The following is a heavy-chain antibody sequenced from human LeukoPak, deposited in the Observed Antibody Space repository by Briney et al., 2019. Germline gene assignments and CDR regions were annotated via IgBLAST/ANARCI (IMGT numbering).Heavy chain of an antibody. J-gene: IGHJ4*02. CDR2: LYSGGSI. CDR1: GFTVSSNF. D-gene: IGHD3-10*01. CDR3: ARKGSGSYVDVSPHFDS. V-gene: IGHV3-66*01. Sequence: GGSLRLPCAASGFTVSSNFLSWVRQAPGKGLEWVSTLYSGGSIYYADSAKGRFTISRDDSKNTLYLQMNSLRAEDTAVYYCARKGSGSYVDVSPHFDSWGQGTLVSVSS.